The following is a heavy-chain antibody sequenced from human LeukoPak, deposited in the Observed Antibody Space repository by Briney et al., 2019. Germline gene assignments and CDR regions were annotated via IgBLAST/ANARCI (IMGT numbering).Heavy chain of an antibody. CDR2: ISAYNGNT. CDR3: AREARATRDAFDI. V-gene: IGHV1-18*01. Sequence: ASVKVSCKASGYTFTSYGISWVRQAPGQGLEWMGWISAYNGNTNYAQKFQGRVTMATDTSTSTAYMELRSLRSDDTAVYYCAREARATRDAFDIWGQGTMVTVSS. CDR1: GYTFTSYG. J-gene: IGHJ3*02. D-gene: IGHD2-15*01.